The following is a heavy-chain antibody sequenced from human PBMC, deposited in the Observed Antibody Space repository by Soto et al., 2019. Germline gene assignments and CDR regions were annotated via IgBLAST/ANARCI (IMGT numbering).Heavy chain of an antibody. Sequence: QVQLQDSGPGLVKPSQTLSLTCTVSGGSISIGTYYWSWIRQPPGKGLEWIGYIYYSGSTYYNPSLKSRVTISLDTSKNQCSLKLRSVTAADTAVYYCARDPYRDYDLIRHAFDIWGQGTMVTVSS. CDR1: GGSISIGTYY. J-gene: IGHJ3*02. CDR3: ARDPYRDYDLIRHAFDI. CDR2: IYYSGST. D-gene: IGHD4-17*01. V-gene: IGHV4-30-4*01.